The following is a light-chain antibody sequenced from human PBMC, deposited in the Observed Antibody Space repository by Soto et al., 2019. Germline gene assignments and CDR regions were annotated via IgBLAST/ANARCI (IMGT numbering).Light chain of an antibody. J-gene: IGKJ1*01. CDR3: QQYGSSPT. Sequence: EIVLTQSPGTLSLSPGERATLSCRASQSVSSGYLAWYQPKPGQAPRLLIYSASSRASGIPDRFSGSGSGTDFTLTISRLEPEDFAVYYCQQYGSSPTFGQGTKVEIK. CDR1: QSVSSGY. V-gene: IGKV3-20*01. CDR2: SAS.